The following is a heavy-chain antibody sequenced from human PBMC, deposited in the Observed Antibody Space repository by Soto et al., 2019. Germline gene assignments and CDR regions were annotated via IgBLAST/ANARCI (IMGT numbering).Heavy chain of an antibody. V-gene: IGHV4-30-4*01. CDR2: IYYSGST. J-gene: IGHJ4*02. CDR3: ARDDLDDYGGNPF. CDR1: GGSISSGDYY. D-gene: IGHD4-17*01. Sequence: SETLSLTCTVSGGSISSGDYYWSWIRQPPGKGLEWIGYIYYSGSTYYNPSLKSRVTISVDTSKNQFSLKLSSVTAADTAVYYCARDDLDDYGGNPFWGQGTLVTVSS.